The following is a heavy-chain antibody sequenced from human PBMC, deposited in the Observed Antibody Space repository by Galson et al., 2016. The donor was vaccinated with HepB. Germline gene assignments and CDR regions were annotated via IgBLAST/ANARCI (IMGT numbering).Heavy chain of an antibody. CDR1: GFTFRRNG. J-gene: IGHJ6*02. D-gene: IGHD6-19*01. CDR2: ISNDGSNE. Sequence: SLRLSCADSGFTFRRNGMHWVRQAPGKGLEWVAVISNDGSNEDYADSVKGRFTISRDNSKTTRYLQMNSLRVEDTAVYYCAKDRGLGYGMDVWGQGTTVTVSS. V-gene: IGHV3-30*18. CDR3: AKDRGLGYGMDV.